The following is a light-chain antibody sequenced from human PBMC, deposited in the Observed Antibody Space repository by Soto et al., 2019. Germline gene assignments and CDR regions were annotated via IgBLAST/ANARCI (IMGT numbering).Light chain of an antibody. V-gene: IGKV1-5*03. CDR1: QSISSW. J-gene: IGKJ2*01. CDR3: QQYNSYSYT. Sequence: DIQMTQSPSTLSASVGDRVTITCRASQSISSWLAWYQQKPGKAPKLLIYKASSVESGVPSRFSGSGSGQEFNLTISSLQPDDFPTYYCQQYNSYSYTVGQGTKLEIK. CDR2: KAS.